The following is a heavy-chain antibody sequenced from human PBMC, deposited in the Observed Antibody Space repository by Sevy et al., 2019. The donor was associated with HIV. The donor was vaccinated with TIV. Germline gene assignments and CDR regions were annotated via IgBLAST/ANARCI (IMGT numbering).Heavy chain of an antibody. CDR2: LSFGCGEI. Sequence: GGSLRLSCAASGFTFSKYSMSWFRQPPGKGLEWVSTLSFGCGEINYADSVKGRFTISRDNSKSSVYLQMNNLRPEDTAVYYCAREGCTKPHDYWGQGTLVTVS. D-gene: IGHD2-8*01. J-gene: IGHJ4*02. CDR1: GFTFSKYS. CDR3: AREGCTKPHDY. V-gene: IGHV3-23*01.